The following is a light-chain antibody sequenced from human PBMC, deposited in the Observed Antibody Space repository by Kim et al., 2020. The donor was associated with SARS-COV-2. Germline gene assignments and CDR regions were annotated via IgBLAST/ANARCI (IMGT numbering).Light chain of an antibody. CDR3: ATWDDGLSTWV. V-gene: IGLV1-47*01. CDR2: RNN. J-gene: IGLJ3*02. Sequence: QRVTLSCSGSSSNIGSNYVYWYQQLPGTAPKLLIYRNNQRPSGVPDRFSGSKSGTSASLAISGLLSEDEADYYCATWDDGLSTWVFGGGTQLTVL. CDR1: SSNIGSNY.